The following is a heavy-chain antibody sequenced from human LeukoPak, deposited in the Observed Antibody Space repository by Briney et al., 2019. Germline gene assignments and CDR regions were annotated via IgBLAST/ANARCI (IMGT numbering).Heavy chain of an antibody. CDR1: GFTFHIYA. Sequence: PGGSLRLSCAASGFTFHIYAMHWVRQAPGKGLEWVSAIGGGDTYYADSVRGRFTISRDDSKKTVHLQMNMLRVDDTAIYYCAKDTINGNGEYDAFDIWGRGTMVTVSS. CDR2: IGGGDT. J-gene: IGHJ3*02. V-gene: IGHV3-23*01. CDR3: AKDTINGNGEYDAFDI. D-gene: IGHD3-10*01.